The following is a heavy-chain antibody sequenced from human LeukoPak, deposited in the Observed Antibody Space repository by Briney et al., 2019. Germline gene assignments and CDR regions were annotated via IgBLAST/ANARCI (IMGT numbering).Heavy chain of an antibody. CDR1: GFTFSSYA. Sequence: PGGPLRLSCAASGFTFSSYAMHWVRQAPGKGLMWVSRVNSDSDGSSTSYADSVKGRFTISRDNTKNTLYLQMNSLRAEDTAVYYCARGSYSLDHWGQGTLVTVSS. CDR2: VNSDSDGSST. CDR3: ARGSYSLDH. J-gene: IGHJ4*02. V-gene: IGHV3-74*01. D-gene: IGHD2-21*01.